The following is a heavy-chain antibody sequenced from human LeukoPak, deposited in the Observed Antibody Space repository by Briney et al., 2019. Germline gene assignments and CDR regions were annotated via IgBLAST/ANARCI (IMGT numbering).Heavy chain of an antibody. CDR2: IIPIFGTA. D-gene: IGHD3-16*01. CDR3: GGGPDGGGSDY. V-gene: IGHV1-69*13. CDR1: GGTFSSYA. Sequence: ASVKVSCKASGGTFSSYAISWVRQAPGQGLEWMGGIIPIFGTANYAQKFQGRVTITADESTSTAYMELSSLRSEDTAVYYCGGGPDGGGSDYWGQGTLVTVSS. J-gene: IGHJ4*02.